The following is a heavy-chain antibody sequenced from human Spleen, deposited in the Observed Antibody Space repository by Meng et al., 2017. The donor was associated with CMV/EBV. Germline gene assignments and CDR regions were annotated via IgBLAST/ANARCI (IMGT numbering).Heavy chain of an antibody. V-gene: IGHV5-51*01. CDR3: ARQDYDFWSGYSLGNYGMDV. D-gene: IGHD3-3*01. J-gene: IGHJ6*02. CDR2: IYPGDSDT. Sequence: GESLKISCKGSGYSFTSSWIGWVRQMPGKGLEWMGIIYPGDSDTRYSPSFQGQVTISADKSISTAYLQWSSLKASDTAMYYCARQDYDFWSGYSLGNYGMDVWGQGTTVTVSS. CDR1: GYSFTSSW.